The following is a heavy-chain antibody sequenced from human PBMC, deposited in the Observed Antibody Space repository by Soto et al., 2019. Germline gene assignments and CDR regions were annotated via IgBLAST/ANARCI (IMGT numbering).Heavy chain of an antibody. V-gene: IGHV1-18*01. CDR1: GYTFTSYG. D-gene: IGHD6-6*01. J-gene: IGHJ6*03. CDR3: ARLRGRGTLQLVKKYYSYYMDV. CDR2: ISAYNGNT. Sequence: ASVKVSCKASGYTFTSYGISWVRQAPGQGLEWMGWISAYNGNTNYAQKLQGGVTMTTDTSTSTAYMELRSLGSDDTAVYYCARLRGRGTLQLVKKYYSYYMDVWGKGTTVTVS.